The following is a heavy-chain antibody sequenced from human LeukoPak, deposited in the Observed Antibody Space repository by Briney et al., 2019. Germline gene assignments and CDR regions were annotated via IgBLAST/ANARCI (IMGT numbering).Heavy chain of an antibody. V-gene: IGHV1-69*13. CDR2: IIPIFGTA. CDR1: GGTFSSYA. CDR3: ARLGGEDYYGSGSYWYYYYYMDV. J-gene: IGHJ6*03. Sequence: ASVKVSCKASGGTFSSYAISWVRQAPGQGLEWMGGIIPIFGTANYAQKFQGRVTITADESTSTAYMELRSLRSDDTAVYYCARLGGEDYYGSGSYWYYYYYMDVWGKGTTVTISS. D-gene: IGHD3-10*01.